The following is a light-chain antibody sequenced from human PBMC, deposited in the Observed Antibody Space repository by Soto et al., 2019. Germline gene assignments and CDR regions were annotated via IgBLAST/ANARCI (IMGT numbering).Light chain of an antibody. CDR2: GAS. CDR3: QRYNNWPWT. J-gene: IGKJ1*01. CDR1: QSISDT. Sequence: EIVMTQSPATLSVSPGGRATLSCRSSQSISDTLAWYQQKPGQAPRRLIHGASTRSTGFPARFSGSGSGTDFTLTISSLQSEDFAVYYCQRYNNWPWTFGQGTKVDIK. V-gene: IGKV3-15*01.